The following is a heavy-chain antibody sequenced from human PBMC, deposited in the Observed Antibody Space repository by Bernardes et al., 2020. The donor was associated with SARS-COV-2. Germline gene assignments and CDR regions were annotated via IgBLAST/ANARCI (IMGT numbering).Heavy chain of an antibody. CDR1: GGSLRGNY. CDR3: ARVSMKYQLPRHFDL. CDR2: VDYSGAT. D-gene: IGHD2-2*01. V-gene: IGHV4-34*01. J-gene: IGHJ4*02. Sequence: SETLSLTCTVTGGSLRGNYWAWIRQPPGKALEWLGQVDYSGATNYNPSLKSRVTMSAAASENQFFLRVTSVTAADTAMYYCARVSMKYQLPRHFDLWGQGALVTVSS.